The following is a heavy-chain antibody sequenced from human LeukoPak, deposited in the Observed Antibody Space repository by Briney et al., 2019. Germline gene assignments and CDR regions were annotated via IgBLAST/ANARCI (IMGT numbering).Heavy chain of an antibody. CDR1: GGSISSYY. CDR3: AGEGIAAAGTQI. D-gene: IGHD6-13*01. V-gene: IGHV4-59*01. J-gene: IGHJ4*02. CDR2: IYYSGST. Sequence: SETLSLTCTVSGGSISSYYWSWIRQPPGKGLEWIGYIYYSGSTNYNPSLKSRVTISVDTSKNQFSLKLSSVTAADTAVYYCAGEGIAAAGTQIWGQGTPVTVSS.